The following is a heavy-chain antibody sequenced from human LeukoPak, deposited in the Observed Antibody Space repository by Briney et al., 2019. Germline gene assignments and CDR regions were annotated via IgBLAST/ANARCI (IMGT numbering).Heavy chain of an antibody. CDR3: ARDTGSAAFDI. V-gene: IGHV1-2*04. CDR2: INPNSGGT. CDR1: GYTFTGYY. Sequence: RASVKVSCKASGYTFTGYYMHWVRQAPGQGLEWMGWINPNSGGTNYAQKFQGWVTMTRDTSINTAYMELSRLRSDDTAVYYCARDTGSAAFDIWGQGTMVTVSS. D-gene: IGHD3-10*01. J-gene: IGHJ3*02.